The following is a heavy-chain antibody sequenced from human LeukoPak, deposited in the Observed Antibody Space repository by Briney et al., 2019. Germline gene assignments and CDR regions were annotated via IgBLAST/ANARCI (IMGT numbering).Heavy chain of an antibody. CDR2: IYTSGST. J-gene: IGHJ4*02. CDR3: AGASYGDLHLSFGY. V-gene: IGHV4-61*02. Sequence: SETLSLTCAVSGGSISSSNWWSWVRQPAGKGLEWIGRIYTSGSTNYNPSLKSRVTISVDTSKNQFSLKLSSVTAADTAVYYCAGASYGDLHLSFGYWGQGTLVTVSS. CDR1: GGSISSSNW. D-gene: IGHD4-17*01.